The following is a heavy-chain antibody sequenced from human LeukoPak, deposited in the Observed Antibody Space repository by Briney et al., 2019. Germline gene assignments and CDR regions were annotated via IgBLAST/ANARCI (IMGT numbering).Heavy chain of an antibody. J-gene: IGHJ3*02. V-gene: IGHV4-30-4*01. D-gene: IGHD4-17*01. Sequence: PSQTLSLTCTVSGGSISSGDYYWSWIRQPPGKGLEWIGYIYYSGSTYYNPSLKSRVTISVDTSKNQFSLKLSSVTAADTAVYYCARVADMTTVTTPGAFDIWGQGTMVTVSS. CDR3: ARVADMTTVTTPGAFDI. CDR1: GGSISSGDYY. CDR2: IYYSGST.